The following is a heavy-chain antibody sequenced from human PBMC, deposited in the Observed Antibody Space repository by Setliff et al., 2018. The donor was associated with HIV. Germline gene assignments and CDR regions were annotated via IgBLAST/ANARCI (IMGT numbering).Heavy chain of an antibody. Sequence: GASVKVSCKASGYTFTSYYMRWVRQAPGQGLEWMGIINPSGGSTSYAQKFQGRVTMTRDTSTSTVYMELSSLRSEDTAVYYCARDLERYDYVWGSYTPPGYYFDYWGQGTLVTVSS. D-gene: IGHD3-16*01. V-gene: IGHV1-46*01. CDR1: GYTFTSYY. J-gene: IGHJ4*02. CDR2: INPSGGST. CDR3: ARDLERYDYVWGSYTPPGYYFDY.